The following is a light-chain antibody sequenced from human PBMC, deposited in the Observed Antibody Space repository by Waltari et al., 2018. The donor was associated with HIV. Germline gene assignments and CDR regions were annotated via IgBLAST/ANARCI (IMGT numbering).Light chain of an antibody. Sequence: DIVMTQSPDSLAVSLGERATIDCKSSQSIFYNSNQRNYLAGYQQKPGQPPKLLIYWASTRESGVPDRFSGSGSGTYFTLTISSLQAEDVAVYYCQQYYTTPVTFGQGTKLGIK. CDR3: QQYYTTPVT. CDR2: WAS. CDR1: QSIFYNSNQRNY. J-gene: IGKJ2*01. V-gene: IGKV4-1*01.